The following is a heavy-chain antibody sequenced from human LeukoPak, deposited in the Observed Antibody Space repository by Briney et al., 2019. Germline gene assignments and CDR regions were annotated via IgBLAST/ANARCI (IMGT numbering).Heavy chain of an antibody. J-gene: IGHJ4*02. D-gene: IGHD2-8*01. CDR2: FDHSGNP. CDR1: GGSISSYY. V-gene: IGHV4-59*01. CDR3: ACVYLAGTGPDY. Sequence: PSETLSLTCSVSGGSISSYYCSWIRQFPGNTLEWIGYFDHSGNPNYNPSLKSRVSMSVDMSKNQFSLNVNSATAADTAVYYCACVYLAGTGPDYWGQGTLVTVSS.